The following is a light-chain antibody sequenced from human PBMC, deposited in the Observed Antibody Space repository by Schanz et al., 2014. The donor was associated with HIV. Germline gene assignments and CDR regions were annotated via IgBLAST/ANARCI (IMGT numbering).Light chain of an antibody. CDR1: QSVSSY. J-gene: IGKJ1*01. V-gene: IGKV3-20*01. CDR2: GAS. CDR3: QQYGRPLQT. Sequence: EIVLTQSPGTLSLSPGERATLSCRASQSVSSYLAWYQQKPGQAPRLLIYGASSRATGIPDRFSGSGSGTDFTLTISRLEPEDFAVYYCQQYGRPLQTFGQGTKV.